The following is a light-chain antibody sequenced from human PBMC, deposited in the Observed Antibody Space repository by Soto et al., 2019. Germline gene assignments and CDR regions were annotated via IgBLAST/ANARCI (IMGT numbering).Light chain of an antibody. CDR2: EVS. V-gene: IGLV2-23*02. J-gene: IGLJ2*01. Sequence: QSALTQPASVSGSPGQSITISCIGTSSDVGSYNLVSWYQQHPGKAPKVLIYEVSERPSGVSNRFSGSKSGNTASLTISGLQAEDEAEYYCCSYAGYYSSVCGGGTKLTVL. CDR3: CSYAGYYSSV. CDR1: SSDVGSYNL.